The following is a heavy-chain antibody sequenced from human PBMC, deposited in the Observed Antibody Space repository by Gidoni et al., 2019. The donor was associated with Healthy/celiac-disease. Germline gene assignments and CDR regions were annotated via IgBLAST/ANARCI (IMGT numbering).Heavy chain of an antibody. J-gene: IGHJ4*02. Sequence: EVQLLESGGGLLQPGGSLRLSCAASGFTFSSYAMSWVRQAPGKGLEWVSAISGSGGSTYYADSVKGRFTISRDKSKNTLYLQMNSLRAEDTAVYYCALIVGATSFDYWGQGTLVTVSS. CDR1: GFTFSSYA. CDR3: ALIVGATSFDY. CDR2: ISGSGGST. V-gene: IGHV3-23*01. D-gene: IGHD1-26*01.